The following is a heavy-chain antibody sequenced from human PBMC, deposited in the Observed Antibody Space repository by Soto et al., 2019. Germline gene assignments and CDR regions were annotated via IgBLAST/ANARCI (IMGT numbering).Heavy chain of an antibody. CDR3: ASIKEDTAMVKYYYGMDV. V-gene: IGHV1-69*13. J-gene: IGHJ6*01. D-gene: IGHD5-18*01. CDR1: GGPFSSYA. Sequence: SVKVCCKASGGPFSSYAISLVRQAPGQGLEWMGGIIPIFGTANYAQKFQGRVTITADESTSTAYMELSSLRSEDTAVYYCASIKEDTAMVKYYYGMDVWGQGTPVTVSS. CDR2: IIPIFGTA.